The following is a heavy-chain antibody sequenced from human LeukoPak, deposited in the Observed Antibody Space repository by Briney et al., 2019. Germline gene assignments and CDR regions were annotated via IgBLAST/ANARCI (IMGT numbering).Heavy chain of an antibody. CDR2: ISAYNGNT. D-gene: IGHD3-22*01. CDR1: GYTFTSYG. J-gene: IGHJ4*02. CDR3: ARALVGYYDSSGYYEFDY. V-gene: IGHV1-18*01. Sequence: ASVKVSCKASGYTFTSYGISWVRQAPGQGLEWMGWISAYNGNTNYAQKLQGRVTMTTDTSTSTAYMELRSLRSDDTAVYYCARALVGYYDSSGYYEFDYWGQGTLVTVSS.